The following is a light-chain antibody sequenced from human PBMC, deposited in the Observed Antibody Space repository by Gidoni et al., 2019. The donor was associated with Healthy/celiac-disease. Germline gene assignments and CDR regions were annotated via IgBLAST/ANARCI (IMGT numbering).Light chain of an antibody. CDR1: QSVRSN. CDR2: GAS. CDR3: QQYNNWPLMYT. V-gene: IGKV3-15*01. J-gene: IGKJ2*01. Sequence: IVLTQSPATLSVSPGERATLSCRASQSVRSNLAWYQQKPGQAPRLLIYGASTRATGIPARFSGSGSGTEFTLTISSLPSEDFAVYSCQQYNNWPLMYTFGQGTKLEIK.